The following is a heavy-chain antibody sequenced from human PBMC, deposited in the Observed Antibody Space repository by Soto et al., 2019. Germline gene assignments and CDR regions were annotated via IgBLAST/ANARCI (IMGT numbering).Heavy chain of an antibody. V-gene: IGHV3-66*01. CDR1: GFTVSSNY. CDR2: IYSDGRT. Sequence: EVQLVESGGDLVQPGGSLRLSCVASGFTVSSNYMSWVRQAPGKGLEWVSVIYSDGRTFYADSGKGRFSISRDNSKNTLYLQMNSLRVEDTAVYYCAREGGYCSVSRCYDYFYMDVWGKGTTVTVSS. CDR3: AREGGYCSVSRCYDYFYMDV. J-gene: IGHJ6*03. D-gene: IGHD2-2*01.